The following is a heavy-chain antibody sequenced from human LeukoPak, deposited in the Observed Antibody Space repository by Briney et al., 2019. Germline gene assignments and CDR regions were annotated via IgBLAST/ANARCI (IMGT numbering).Heavy chain of an antibody. Sequence: ASVKVSCKASGYAFTGYNMHWVRQAPGQGLEWMGWINPNSDGTNYAQKFQGRLTMTRDMSISTAYMELSRLTSDDTAVYYCARWFTITSGDYDILTSSYHRGMDVWGQGTTVTVSS. CDR1: GYAFTGYN. V-gene: IGHV1-2*02. CDR2: INPNSDGT. D-gene: IGHD3-9*01. CDR3: ARWFTITSGDYDILTSSYHRGMDV. J-gene: IGHJ6*02.